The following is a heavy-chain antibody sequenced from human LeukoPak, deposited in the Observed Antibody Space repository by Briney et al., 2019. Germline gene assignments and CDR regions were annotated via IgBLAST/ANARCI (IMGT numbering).Heavy chain of an antibody. Sequence: SETLSLTCTVSGGSISSYYWSWIRQPPGKGLEWIGYIYYSGSTNYNPSLKSRVTISVDTSKNQFSLKLSSVTAADTAVYYCARILGGYGDIYGMDVWGQGTTVTVSS. CDR1: GGSISSYY. J-gene: IGHJ6*02. CDR2: IYYSGST. CDR3: ARILGGYGDIYGMDV. D-gene: IGHD4-17*01. V-gene: IGHV4-59*08.